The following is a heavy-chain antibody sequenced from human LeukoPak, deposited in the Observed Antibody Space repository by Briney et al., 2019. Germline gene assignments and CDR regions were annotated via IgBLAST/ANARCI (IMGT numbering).Heavy chain of an antibody. CDR1: GFTFSSYG. D-gene: IGHD6-6*01. Sequence: GGSLRLSCAASGFTFSSYGMHWVRQAPGKGLEWVAFIRYDGSNKYYADSVKGRFTISRDNSKNTLYLQMNSLRAEDTAVYYCAREWGIAARQNNWLDPWGQGTLVTVSS. J-gene: IGHJ5*02. CDR2: IRYDGSNK. V-gene: IGHV3-30*02. CDR3: AREWGIAARQNNWLDP.